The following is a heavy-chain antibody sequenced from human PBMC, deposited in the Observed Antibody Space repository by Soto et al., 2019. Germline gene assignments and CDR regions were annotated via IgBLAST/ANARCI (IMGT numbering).Heavy chain of an antibody. D-gene: IGHD2-8*01. CDR2: ISPNSGST. Sequence: VAPVKVSSKASGYAFSSYGISWVRQAPGQGLEWMGWISPNSGSTNYAQKFQGRVTMTRDTSISTAYMELSRLRSDDTAVYYCARGMREGRRGIFDYWGQGTLVTVS. V-gene: IGHV1-2*02. CDR3: ARGMREGRRGIFDY. J-gene: IGHJ4*02. CDR1: GYAFSSYG.